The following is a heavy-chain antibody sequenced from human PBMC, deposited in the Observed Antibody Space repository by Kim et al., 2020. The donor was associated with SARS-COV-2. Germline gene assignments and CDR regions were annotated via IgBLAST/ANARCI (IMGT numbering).Heavy chain of an antibody. CDR2: ISYDGSNK. Sequence: GGSLRLSCAASGFTFSSYGMHWVRQAPGKGLEWVAVISYDGSNKYYADSVKGRFTISRDNSKNTLYLQMSSLRAEDTAVYYCAKDGGSSGYDSSGYYSYYFDYWGQGTLVTVSS. J-gene: IGHJ4*02. D-gene: IGHD3-22*01. CDR3: AKDGGSSGYDSSGYYSYYFDY. V-gene: IGHV3-30*18. CDR1: GFTFSSYG.